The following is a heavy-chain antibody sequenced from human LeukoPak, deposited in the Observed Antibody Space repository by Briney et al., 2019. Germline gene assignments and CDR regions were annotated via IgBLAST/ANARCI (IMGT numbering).Heavy chain of an antibody. J-gene: IGHJ4*02. Sequence: PGGSLRLSCAASGFTFSSYWMHWVRQAPGKGLVWVSRINSDGSSTSYADSVKGRFTISRDNAKNTLYLQMNSLRAEDTAVYYCARDENEGYYYDSSGFDYWGQGTLVTVSS. CDR2: INSDGSST. V-gene: IGHV3-74*01. CDR1: GFTFSSYW. D-gene: IGHD3-22*01. CDR3: ARDENEGYYYDSSGFDY.